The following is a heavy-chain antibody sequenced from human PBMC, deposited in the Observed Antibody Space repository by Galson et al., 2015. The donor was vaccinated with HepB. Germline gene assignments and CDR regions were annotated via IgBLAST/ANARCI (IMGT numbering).Heavy chain of an antibody. V-gene: IGHV4-31*03. CDR1: GGSSSSGGHY. Sequence: TLSLTCTVSGGSSSSGGHYWSWIRQRPGQGLEWLGYISHTGSTYYNPSLRSRLVISIDTSKNQVSLRLNSVTAADTAVYYCARELLHIVEPEATIPHPKISYHSYYMDVWGNGTTVTVTS. D-gene: IGHD2-21*01. CDR3: ARELLHIVEPEATIPHPKISYHSYYMDV. J-gene: IGHJ6*03. CDR2: ISHTGST.